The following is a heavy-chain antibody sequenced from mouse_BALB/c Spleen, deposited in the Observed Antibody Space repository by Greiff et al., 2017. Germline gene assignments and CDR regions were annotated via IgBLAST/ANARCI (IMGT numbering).Heavy chain of an antibody. CDR2: FNPSTGYT. D-gene: IGHD4-1*01. J-gene: IGHJ2*01. CDR3: ARGTGNFDY. CDR1: GYTFTSYW. Sequence: QVQLQQPGAELANPGASVKLSCKALGYTFTSYWLHWVKQRPGQGLDWFGYFNPSTGYTEYNQKFKDKATLTADKSSSTAYMQLSSLTSEDSAVYYCARGTGNFDYWGQGTTLTVSS. V-gene: IGHV1-7*01.